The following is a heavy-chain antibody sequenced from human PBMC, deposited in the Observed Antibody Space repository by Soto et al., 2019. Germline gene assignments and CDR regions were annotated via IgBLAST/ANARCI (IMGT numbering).Heavy chain of an antibody. J-gene: IGHJ6*02. V-gene: IGHV1-18*01. CDR1: GYTFTNYG. CDR3: ARGAPSWAYGMYV. Sequence: QVQMVQSGAEVKKPGASVKVSCEASGYTFTNYGISWVRQDPGQGLEWMGWISPYNGNTNYAQKYQGRDTMTTDTYTSTSYMYLRSLRSDDTAVYYWARGAPSWAYGMYVWVQGTTVTVSS. D-gene: IGHD1-26*01. CDR2: ISPYNGNT.